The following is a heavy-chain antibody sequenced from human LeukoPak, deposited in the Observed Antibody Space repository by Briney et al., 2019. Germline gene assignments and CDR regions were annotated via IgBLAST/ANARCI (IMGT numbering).Heavy chain of an antibody. CDR1: GFTSSSYA. Sequence: GGSLRLSCAASGFTSSSYAIHWVRQAPGKGLEWVAVIWYDGSPKYYADSVKGRFTVSRDNSKNTLYLQMSSLRAEDTAVYYCARLSRDMSSSFDYWGQGTLVTVSS. V-gene: IGHV3-33*01. CDR3: ARLSRDMSSSFDY. CDR2: IWYDGSPK. D-gene: IGHD2-15*01. J-gene: IGHJ4*02.